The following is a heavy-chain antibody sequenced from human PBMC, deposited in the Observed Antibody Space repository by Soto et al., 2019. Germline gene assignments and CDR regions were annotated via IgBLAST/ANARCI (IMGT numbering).Heavy chain of an antibody. CDR3: ARSLMITFGGVVTYAAFDI. V-gene: IGHV2-26*01. Sequence: QVILKESGPVLVKPTETLTLTCTVSGFSLSNARMGVSWIRQPPGKALEWLAHIFSNDEKSYSTFLKSRLTISKDTSKSQVVLTMTNMDPVDTATYYCARSLMITFGGVVTYAAFDIWGQGTMVTVSS. CDR1: GFSLSNARMG. J-gene: IGHJ3*02. D-gene: IGHD3-16*01. CDR2: IFSNDEK.